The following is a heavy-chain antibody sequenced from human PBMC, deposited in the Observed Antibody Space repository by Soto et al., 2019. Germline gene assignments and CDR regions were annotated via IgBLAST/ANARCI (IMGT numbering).Heavy chain of an antibody. J-gene: IGHJ6*02. CDR2: IYWDNDK. Sequence: QITLKESGPTLVKPTQTLTLTCTFSGFSLSTGGVGVGWIRQPPGKALEWLALIYWDNDKRYSPSLKSRLTVTKDTSIHQVVLTMTNMDPVDTATYYCVQSRCGGDCLRSYSSHYYYGVDVWGQGTTVTVFS. CDR1: GFSLSTGGVG. V-gene: IGHV2-5*02. D-gene: IGHD2-21*02. CDR3: VQSRCGGDCLRSYSSHYYYGVDV.